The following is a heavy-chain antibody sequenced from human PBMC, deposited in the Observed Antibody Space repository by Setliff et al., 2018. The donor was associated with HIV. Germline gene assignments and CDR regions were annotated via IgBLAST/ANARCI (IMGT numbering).Heavy chain of an antibody. V-gene: IGHV4-34*01. CDR2: INHSGST. CDR3: ARDWNHYFYYMDV. D-gene: IGHD1-1*01. Sequence: SETLSLTCTVSGGSFNSYYWSWIRLPPGKGLEWIGEINHSGSTNYNPSLKSRVTISVDTSKNQFSLKLTSVTAADTAVYYCARDWNHYFYYMDVWGKGTTVTVSS. J-gene: IGHJ6*03. CDR1: GGSFNSYY.